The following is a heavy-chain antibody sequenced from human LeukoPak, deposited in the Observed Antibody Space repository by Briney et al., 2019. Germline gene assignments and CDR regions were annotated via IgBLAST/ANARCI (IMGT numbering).Heavy chain of an antibody. V-gene: IGHV1-46*01. J-gene: IGHJ4*02. CDR2: INPSGGST. CDR3: ARDHGAARLVFDY. CDR1: GYTFTSYY. Sequence: ASVKVSCKASGYTFTSYYMHWVRQAPGQGLEWMGIINPSGGSTSYAQKFQGRVTITTDESTSTAYMELSSLRSDDTAAYYCARDHGAARLVFDYWGQGTLVTVSS. D-gene: IGHD6-6*01.